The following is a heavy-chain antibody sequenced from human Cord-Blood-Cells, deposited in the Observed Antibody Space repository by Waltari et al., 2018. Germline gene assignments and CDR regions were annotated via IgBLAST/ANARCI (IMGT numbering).Heavy chain of an antibody. CDR2: IYTSGST. CDR1: GGSISSGSYY. D-gene: IGHD6-6*01. CDR3: ARGGIAARPNWFDP. V-gene: IGHV4-61*09. J-gene: IGHJ5*02. Sequence: QVQLQESGPGLVKPSQTLSLTCTVSGGSISSGSYYWSWIRQPAGKGLEWIGYIYTSGSTNYNPSLKSRVTISVDSAKNQFSLKRSSVTAADTAVYYCARGGIAARPNWFDPWGQGTLVTVSS.